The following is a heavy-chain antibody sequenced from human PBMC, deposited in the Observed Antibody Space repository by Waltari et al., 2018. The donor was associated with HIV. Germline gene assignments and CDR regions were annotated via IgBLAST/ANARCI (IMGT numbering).Heavy chain of an antibody. D-gene: IGHD2-15*01. Sequence: EVQLVESGGDLVQPGGSLRLSCAVSGFIFNTYSMNWVRQAPGQGLEWISYMTSSSSTIYYADSVKGRFTISRDNAKNSLYLQMNSLRAEDTAVYYCSRLMVVAGTPYYGLDVWGQGTTVTVSS. J-gene: IGHJ6*02. V-gene: IGHV3-48*01. CDR1: GFIFNTYS. CDR2: MTSSSSTI. CDR3: SRLMVVAGTPYYGLDV.